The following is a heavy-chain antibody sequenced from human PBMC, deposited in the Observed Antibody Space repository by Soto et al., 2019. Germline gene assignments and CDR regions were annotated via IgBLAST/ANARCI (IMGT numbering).Heavy chain of an antibody. CDR3: LRQYCHEGVCYLTDGWCDPWCEGI. CDR1: GASITSDDYY. CDR2: LYYSGTT. Sequence: SETMSLTCTVSGASITSDDYYWTWIRQPPGKALEWIGYLYYSGTTFYNPSLDSRLTISADTSKNQFSLRLNSVTAADTAVYHCLRQYCHEGVCYLTDGWCDPWCEGIW. V-gene: IGHV4-30-4*01. J-gene: IGHJ3*02. D-gene: IGHD2-8*01.